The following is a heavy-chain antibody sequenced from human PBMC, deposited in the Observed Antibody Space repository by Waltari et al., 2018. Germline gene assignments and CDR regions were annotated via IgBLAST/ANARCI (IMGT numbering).Heavy chain of an antibody. V-gene: IGHV1-69*01. CDR1: GGTFSSYA. Sequence: QVQLVQSGAEVKKPGSSVKVSCKASGGTFSSYAISWVRQAPGQGLEWMGGIIPIFGTANYAQKFQGRVTITADESTSTAYMELSSLRSEDTAVYYCARVRDTIFGVENNAFDIWGQGTMVTVSS. CDR3: ARVRDTIFGVENNAFDI. CDR2: IIPIFGTA. D-gene: IGHD3-3*01. J-gene: IGHJ3*02.